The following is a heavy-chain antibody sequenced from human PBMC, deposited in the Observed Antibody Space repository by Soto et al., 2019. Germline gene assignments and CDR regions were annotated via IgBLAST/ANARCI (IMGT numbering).Heavy chain of an antibody. J-gene: IGHJ4*02. V-gene: IGHV3-23*01. Sequence: EVQLLESGGGLVQPGGSLRLSCAASGFTFSSYAMSWVRQAPGKGLEWVSAISGSGGSTYYADSVKGRFTISRDNSKNTLYLQMNSLRAEDTGVYYCAKQRLYRGSYYDYWGQGTLVTVSS. CDR3: AKQRLYRGSYYDY. CDR2: ISGSGGST. D-gene: IGHD1-26*01. CDR1: GFTFSSYA.